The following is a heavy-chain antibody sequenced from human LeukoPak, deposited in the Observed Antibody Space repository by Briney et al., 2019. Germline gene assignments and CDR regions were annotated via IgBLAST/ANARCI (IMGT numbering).Heavy chain of an antibody. J-gene: IGHJ3*02. CDR2: ICTYNGKT. V-gene: IGHV1-18*01. CDR1: GYTFTSYD. D-gene: IGHD2-15*01. CDR3: ASSGACSCGSCCSCSFDI. Sequence: GGSVRVSCMDSGYTFTSYDINRGRQAPGEGVERVGWICTYNGKTNYAQTPQGRVTITTETSTSTAYMEQRSLRYEDTGVYYWASSGACSCGSCCSCSFDIWGQGTMVTVSS.